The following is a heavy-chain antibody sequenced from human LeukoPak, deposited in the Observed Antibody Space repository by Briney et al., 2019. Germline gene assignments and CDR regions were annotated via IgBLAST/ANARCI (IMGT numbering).Heavy chain of an antibody. D-gene: IGHD3-3*01. J-gene: IGHJ4*02. CDR2: ISGSGGST. Sequence: GGSLRLSCAASGFTFSSYAMSWVRQAPGKGLEWVSAISGSGGSTYYADSVKGRFTISRGNSKNTLYLQMNSLRAEDTAVYYCAKDRDDFWSGSYYFDYWGQGTLVTVSS. CDR1: GFTFSSYA. CDR3: AKDRDDFWSGSYYFDY. V-gene: IGHV3-23*01.